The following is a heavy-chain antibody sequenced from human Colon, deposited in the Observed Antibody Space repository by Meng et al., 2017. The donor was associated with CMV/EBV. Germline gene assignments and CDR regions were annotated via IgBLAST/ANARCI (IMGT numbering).Heavy chain of an antibody. CDR1: GFMFSRYR. V-gene: IGHV3-21*01. J-gene: IGHJ6*02. D-gene: IGHD3-10*01. CDR3: VRDKSVLLWFGDTDAAMDV. CDR2: ISGDSSYK. Sequence: GESLKISCAASGFMFSRYRMAWVRQAPGKGLEWVSSISGDSSYKYYSDSLKGRFAISRDNAKNSLYLQINSLSAEDTAAYYCVRDKSVLLWFGDTDAAMDVWGQGTTVTVSS.